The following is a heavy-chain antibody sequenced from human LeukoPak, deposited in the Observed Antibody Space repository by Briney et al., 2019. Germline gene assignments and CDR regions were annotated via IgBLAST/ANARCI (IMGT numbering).Heavy chain of an antibody. CDR2: ISSSSSYI. V-gene: IGHV3-21*01. CDR1: GFTFSSYS. J-gene: IGHJ3*02. CDR3: ASGARGWTRGPYYGDAFDI. D-gene: IGHD3-10*01. Sequence: GGSLRLSCAASGFTFSSYSMNWVRQAPGKGLEWVSSISSSSSYIYYADSVKGRFTISRDNAKNSLYLQMNSLRAEDTAVYYCASGARGWTRGPYYGDAFDIWGQGTMVTVSS.